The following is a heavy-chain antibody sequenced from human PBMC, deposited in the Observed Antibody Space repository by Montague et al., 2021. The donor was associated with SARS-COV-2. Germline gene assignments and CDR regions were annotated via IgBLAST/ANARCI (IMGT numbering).Heavy chain of an antibody. CDR1: GGSISSSRYC. CDR3: ARLGDVIVPSPIRGLGPYYATYYMDV. Sequence: SETLSLTCTVSGGSISSSRYCWGWIHPRPGKGLEWYGGINQSGNTKSPPSLQSRVPMSLATSRNHFNLKVSSVTAADTAIYYCARLGDVIVPSPIRGLGPYYATYYMDVWGKGTTVTVSS. V-gene: IGHV4-39*06. CDR2: INQSGNT. D-gene: IGHD2-2*02. J-gene: IGHJ6*03.